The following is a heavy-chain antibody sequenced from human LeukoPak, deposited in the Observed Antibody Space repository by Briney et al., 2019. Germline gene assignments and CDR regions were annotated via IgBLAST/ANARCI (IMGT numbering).Heavy chain of an antibody. J-gene: IGHJ5*02. Sequence: SETLSLTCTVSGGSISSSSYYWGWIRQPPGKGLEWIGSIYYSGSTYYNPSLKSRVTISVDTSKNQFSLKLSSVTAADTAVYYCAGLYCSSTSCYYNWHDPWGQGTLVTVSS. V-gene: IGHV4-39*01. D-gene: IGHD2-2*01. CDR1: GGSISSSSYY. CDR2: IYYSGST. CDR3: AGLYCSSTSCYYNWHDP.